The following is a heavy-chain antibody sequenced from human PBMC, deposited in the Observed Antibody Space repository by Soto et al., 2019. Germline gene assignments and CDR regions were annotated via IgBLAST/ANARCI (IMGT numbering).Heavy chain of an antibody. Sequence: QITLKESGPTLVKPTQTLTLTCTFSGFSLDTSGVAVGWIRQPPGKGLEWLSVIYWDDDKRSSPSLRSRLTSTKDTAKNQEVLKRTNMDPADTATYYCAHRQRASGGLFDYWGQGTLVTVSS. V-gene: IGHV2-5*02. CDR2: IYWDDDK. CDR1: GFSLDTSGVA. J-gene: IGHJ4*02. D-gene: IGHD3-10*01. CDR3: AHRQRASGGLFDY.